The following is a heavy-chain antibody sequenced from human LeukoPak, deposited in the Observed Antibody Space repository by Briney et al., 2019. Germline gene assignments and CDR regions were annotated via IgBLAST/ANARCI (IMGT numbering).Heavy chain of an antibody. J-gene: IGHJ4*02. CDR3: AKDLGSGTADFDY. D-gene: IGHD2-15*01. CDR1: GFTFSSYA. Sequence: PGGSLRLSCAASGFTFSSYAMSWVRQAPGKGLEWVSAISGSGGSTYYADSVKGRFTISGDDSKNTLYLQMNSLRAEDTAVYYCAKDLGSGTADFDYWGQGTLVTVSS. V-gene: IGHV3-23*01. CDR2: ISGSGGST.